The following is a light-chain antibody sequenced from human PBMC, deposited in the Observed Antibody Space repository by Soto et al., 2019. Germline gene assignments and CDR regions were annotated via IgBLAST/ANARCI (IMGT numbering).Light chain of an antibody. CDR3: QQYGTSPRT. CDR1: QSLSSAY. CDR2: AAS. V-gene: IGKV3-20*01. Sequence: EFVLTQSPDTLSLSPGERATLSCRASQSLSSAYLVWYQQKPGQAPRLLMFAASSRATGTPDRFSGSGSGTDFTLTISRLEPEDFAVYYCQQYGTSPRTFGQGTKVEIK. J-gene: IGKJ1*01.